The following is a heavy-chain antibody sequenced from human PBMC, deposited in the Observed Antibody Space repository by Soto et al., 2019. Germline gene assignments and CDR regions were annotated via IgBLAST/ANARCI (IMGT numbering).Heavy chain of an antibody. CDR3: ARDHAH. J-gene: IGHJ4*02. CDR1: GGSVSSGSYY. CDR2: IYYSGST. V-gene: IGHV4-61*01. Sequence: ETLSLTCTVAGGSVSSGSYYWSWIRQPPGKGLEWIGYIYYSGSTNYNPSLKSRVTISVDTSKNQFSLKLSSVTAADTAVYYCARDHAHWGQGTLVTVSS.